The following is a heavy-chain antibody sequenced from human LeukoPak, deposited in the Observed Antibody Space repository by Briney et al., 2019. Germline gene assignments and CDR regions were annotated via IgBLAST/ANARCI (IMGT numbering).Heavy chain of an antibody. V-gene: IGHV3-64*01. CDR3: ARGTVTTYYYYGMDV. Sequence: GSLRLSCAASGFTFSSYAMHWVRQAPGKGLEYVSGINSNGGSTYYANSVKGRFTISRDNSKNTLYLQMGSLRADDMAVYYCARGTVTTYYYYGMDVWGQGTTVTVSS. CDR1: GFTFSSYA. CDR2: INSNGGST. D-gene: IGHD4-17*01. J-gene: IGHJ6*02.